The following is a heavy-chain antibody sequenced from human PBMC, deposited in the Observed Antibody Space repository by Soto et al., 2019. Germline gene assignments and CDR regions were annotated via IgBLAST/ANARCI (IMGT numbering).Heavy chain of an antibody. D-gene: IGHD6-6*01. Sequence: GASVKVSCKASGYTFTSYDINWVRQATGQGLEWMGWVNPNSGNTGYAQKFQGRVTMTRNTSISTAYMELSSLRSEDTAGYYCARVYSSSFYYYYYGMDVWGQGTTVTVSS. CDR2: VNPNSGNT. CDR3: ARVYSSSFYYYYYGMDV. CDR1: GYTFTSYD. V-gene: IGHV1-8*01. J-gene: IGHJ6*02.